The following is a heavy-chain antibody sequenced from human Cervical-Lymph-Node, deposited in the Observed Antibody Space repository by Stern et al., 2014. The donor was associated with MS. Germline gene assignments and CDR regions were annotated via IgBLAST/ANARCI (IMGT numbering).Heavy chain of an antibody. CDR2: ISNSATYT. Sequence: EVQLVESGGGLVKPGGSLRLSCAASGLAFDNYNMNWVRQAPGKGLEWDSCISNSATYTDYADSVKGRFTISRDNAKNSLYLQMNSLRADDTAVYYCFSSGWYGGRHFDYWGQGSLVTVSS. V-gene: IGHV3-21*01. D-gene: IGHD6-19*01. CDR3: FSSGWYGGRHFDY. CDR1: GLAFDNYN. J-gene: IGHJ4*02.